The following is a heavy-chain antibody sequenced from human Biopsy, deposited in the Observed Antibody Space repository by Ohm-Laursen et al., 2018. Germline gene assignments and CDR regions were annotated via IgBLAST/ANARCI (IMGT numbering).Heavy chain of an antibody. Sequence: SVKVSCKVSGYSLTELSMHWVRQAPGQGLEWMGGFAPENGRIVYSQKFQGRVTMTEDTSTSAAYMEVWRLRSDDTAVYYCAADINVWNVNYWGQGTQVIVSS. D-gene: IGHD1-1*01. V-gene: IGHV1-24*01. CDR3: AADINVWNVNY. J-gene: IGHJ4*02. CDR1: GYSLTELS. CDR2: FAPENGRI.